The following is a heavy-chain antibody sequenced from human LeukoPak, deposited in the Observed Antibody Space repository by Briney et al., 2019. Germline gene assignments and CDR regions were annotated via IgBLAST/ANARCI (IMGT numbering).Heavy chain of an antibody. V-gene: IGHV4-59*13. CDR1: GGSISSYY. J-gene: IGHJ4*02. CDR2: IYYSGST. CDR3: ARGRIVVPAATWQTKYYFDY. D-gene: IGHD2-2*01. Sequence: PSETLSLTCTVSGGSISSYYWSWIRQPPGKGLEWIGYIYYSGSTNYNPSLKSRVTISVDTSKNQFSLKLSSVTAADTAVYYCARGRIVVPAATWQTKYYFDYWGQGTLVTVSS.